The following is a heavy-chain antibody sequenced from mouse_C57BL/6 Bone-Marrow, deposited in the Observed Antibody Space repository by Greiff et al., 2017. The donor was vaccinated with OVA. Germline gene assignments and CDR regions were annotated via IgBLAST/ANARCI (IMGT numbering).Heavy chain of an antibody. CDR1: GYTFTDYY. J-gene: IGHJ4*01. V-gene: IGHV7-3*01. Sequence: VQLKESGGGLVQPGGSLSLSCAASGYTFTDYYMSWVRQPPGKALEWLGFIRNKANGYTTEYSASVKGRFTISRDNSQSILYLQMNALRAEDSATYYSARSTIPYAMDYWGQGTSVTVSS. CDR3: ARSTIPYAMDY. CDR2: IRNKANGYTT.